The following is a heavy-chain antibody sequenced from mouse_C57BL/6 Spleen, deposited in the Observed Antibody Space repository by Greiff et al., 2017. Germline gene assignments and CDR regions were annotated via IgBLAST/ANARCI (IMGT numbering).Heavy chain of an antibody. CDR2: ISYDGSN. CDR3: ASVYSNYLAY. Sequence: VQLKESGPGLVKPSQSLSLTCSVTGYSITSGYYWNWIRQFPGNKLEWMGYISYDGSNNYNPSLKNRISITRDTSKNQFFLKLNSVTTEDTATYYCASVYSNYLAYWGQGTLVTVSA. J-gene: IGHJ3*01. CDR1: GYSITSGYY. D-gene: IGHD2-5*01. V-gene: IGHV3-6*01.